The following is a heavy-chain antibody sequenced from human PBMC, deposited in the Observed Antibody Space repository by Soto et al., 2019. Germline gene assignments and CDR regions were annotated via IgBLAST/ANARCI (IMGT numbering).Heavy chain of an antibody. Sequence: ESLKISCKGSGYSFTSYWIGWVRQMPGKGLEWMGIIYPGDSDTRYSPSFQGQVTISADKSISTAYLQWSSLKASDTAMYYCARQSSSSPYYYYYGMDVWGQGTTVTVSS. J-gene: IGHJ6*02. D-gene: IGHD6-6*01. CDR1: GYSFTSYW. CDR3: ARQSSSSPYYYYYGMDV. CDR2: IYPGDSDT. V-gene: IGHV5-51*01.